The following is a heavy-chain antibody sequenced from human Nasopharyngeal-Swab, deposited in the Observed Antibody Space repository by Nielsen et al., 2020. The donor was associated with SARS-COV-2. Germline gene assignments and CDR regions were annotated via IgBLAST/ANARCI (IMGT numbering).Heavy chain of an antibody. CDR3: ASLRADTPDFAY. D-gene: IGHD2-15*01. CDR2: ITGNGVST. V-gene: IGHV3-23*01. J-gene: IGHJ4*02. Sequence: GGSLRLSCTASGFTFRSYTMTWVRQAPGKGLEWVSTITGNGVSTYYADSVKGRCTISRDNSKNTLYLQMKSLRAEDTGVYYCASLRADTPDFAYWGQGTLVTVSS. CDR1: GFTFRSYT.